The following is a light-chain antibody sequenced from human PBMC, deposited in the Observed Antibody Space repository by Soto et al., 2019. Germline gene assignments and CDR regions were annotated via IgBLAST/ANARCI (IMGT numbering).Light chain of an antibody. CDR2: DAS. V-gene: IGKV3-11*01. CDR3: QQRSNWPRVT. J-gene: IGKJ3*01. Sequence: EIVLTQSPATLSLSPGERATLSCRASQSVSSYLAWYQQKPGQAPRLLIYDASNRATGIPARYSGSGSGTDFPLTISSLEPEDFAVYYCQQRSNWPRVTFGPGTNVDIK. CDR1: QSVSSY.